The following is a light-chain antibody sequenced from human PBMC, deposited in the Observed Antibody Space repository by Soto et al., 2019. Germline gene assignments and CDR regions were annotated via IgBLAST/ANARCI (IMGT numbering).Light chain of an antibody. CDR2: KSS. CDR3: QQYNSYWYT. CDR1: QSVSIW. Sequence: DIQMTQSPSTLSASEGDRVTISCRASQSVSIWLAWYQQKPGRAPKLLIYKSSILESGVPSRFSGSGSGTEFTLTISSLQPDDFATYYCQQYNSYWYTFGQGTKVDIK. V-gene: IGKV1-5*03. J-gene: IGKJ2*01.